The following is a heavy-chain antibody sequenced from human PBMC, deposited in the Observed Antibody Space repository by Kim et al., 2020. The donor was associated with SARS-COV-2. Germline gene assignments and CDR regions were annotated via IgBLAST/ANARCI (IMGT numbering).Heavy chain of an antibody. CDR2: IWYDGSNK. CDR3: ARETSLSSGWYTQPVDY. D-gene: IGHD6-19*01. Sequence: GGSLRLSCAASGFTFSSYGMHWVRQAPGKGLEWVAVIWYDGSNKYYADSVKGRFTISRDNSKNTLYLQMNSLRAEDTAVYYCARETSLSSGWYTQPVDYWGQGTLVTVSS. V-gene: IGHV3-33*01. CDR1: GFTFSSYG. J-gene: IGHJ4*02.